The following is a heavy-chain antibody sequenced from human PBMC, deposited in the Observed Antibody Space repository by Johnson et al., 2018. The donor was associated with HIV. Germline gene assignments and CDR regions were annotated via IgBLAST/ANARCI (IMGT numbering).Heavy chain of an antibody. CDR1: GFTFSSYG. CDR2: IWYDGSNK. CDR3: AKGDDYYDSSGYYRQGAFDI. J-gene: IGHJ3*02. D-gene: IGHD3-22*01. V-gene: IGHV3-33*06. Sequence: QEQLVESGGGVVQPGRSLRLSCAASGFTFSSYGMHWVRQAPGKGLEWVAVIWYDGSNKYYADSVKVRFTISRDNSKNTLYLQMNSLRVEDTAVYYCAKGDDYYDSSGYYRQGAFDIWGQGTMVTVSS.